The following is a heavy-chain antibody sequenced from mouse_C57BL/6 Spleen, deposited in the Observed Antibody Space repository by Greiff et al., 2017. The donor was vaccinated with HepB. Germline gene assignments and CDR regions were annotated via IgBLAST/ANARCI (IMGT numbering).Heavy chain of an antibody. Sequence: QVQLQQSGAELVMPGASVKLSCKASGYTFTSYWMHWVKQRPGQGLEWIGEIDPSDSYTNYNQKFKGKSTLTVDKSSSTAYMQLSSLTSEDSAVYYCARTYYGNYQNYFDYWGQGTTLTVSS. V-gene: IGHV1-69*01. CDR1: GYTFTSYW. CDR2: IDPSDSYT. J-gene: IGHJ2*01. D-gene: IGHD2-10*01. CDR3: ARTYYGNYQNYFDY.